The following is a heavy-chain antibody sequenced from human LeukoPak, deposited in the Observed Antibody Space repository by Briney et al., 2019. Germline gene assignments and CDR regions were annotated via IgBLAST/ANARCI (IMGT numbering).Heavy chain of an antibody. CDR3: AREGYYYGSGSYPDY. Sequence: SETLSLTCTVSGGSISSYYWSWIRQPPGKGLEWIGYIYYSGSTNYNPSLKSRVTISVDTSKSQFSLKLTSVTAADTAVYYCAREGYYYGSGSYPDYWGQGTLVTVSS. D-gene: IGHD3-10*01. J-gene: IGHJ4*02. CDR2: IYYSGST. V-gene: IGHV4-59*01. CDR1: GGSISSYY.